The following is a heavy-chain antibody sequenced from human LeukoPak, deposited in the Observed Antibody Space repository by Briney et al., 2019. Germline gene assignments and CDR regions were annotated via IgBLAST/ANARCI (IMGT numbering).Heavy chain of an antibody. CDR2: IDPNDGST. Sequence: GASVKVSCKASGYTFTSYYVHWVRQAPGQGLGWMGVIDPNDGSTSYAQNFQGRVTMTRDTSTSTVYMELSSLRSEDTAVYYCARVSLSYYDYGGNTFDYWGQGTLVIVSS. CDR1: GYTFTSYY. V-gene: IGHV1-46*01. J-gene: IGHJ4*02. D-gene: IGHD4-23*01. CDR3: ARVSLSYYDYGGNTFDY.